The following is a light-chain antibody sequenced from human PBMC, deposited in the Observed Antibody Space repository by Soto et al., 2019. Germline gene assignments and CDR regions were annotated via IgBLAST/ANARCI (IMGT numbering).Light chain of an antibody. CDR1: STDVGGYNY. J-gene: IGLJ1*01. CDR2: DVS. CDR3: SSYTSISTYV. Sequence: QSALTQPASVSGSPGQSIAISCTGTSTDVGGYNYVSWYQQHPGKAPKLMIYDVSNRPSGVSDRFSGSKSGNTASLTISGLQAEDEADYYCSSYTSISTYVFGTGTNLTVL. V-gene: IGLV2-14*01.